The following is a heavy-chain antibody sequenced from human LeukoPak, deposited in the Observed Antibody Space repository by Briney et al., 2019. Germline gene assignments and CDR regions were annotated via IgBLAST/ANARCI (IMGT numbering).Heavy chain of an antibody. D-gene: IGHD1-14*01. Sequence: GGSLRLSCAVSGFTFDDYAMHWVRQAPGKGLEWVSLISGDGATTYYADSVKGRFTISRDNSKNSLYLQMNSLRTEDTALYYCEKTPPSYGRWGQGTLVTVSS. J-gene: IGHJ4*02. CDR3: EKTPPSYGR. CDR1: GFTFDDYA. V-gene: IGHV3-43*02. CDR2: ISGDGATT.